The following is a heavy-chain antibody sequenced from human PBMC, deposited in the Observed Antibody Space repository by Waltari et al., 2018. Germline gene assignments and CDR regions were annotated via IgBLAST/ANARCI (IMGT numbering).Heavy chain of an antibody. CDR2: SSDGGVYT. Sequence: EVQLVESGGGLVQPGGSLRRACDASGFTSFNYFISWVRQAPGKGLEWISASSDGGVYTYYADSVECRFTISRDSSKNTIYLQMNSLRVEDTALYYCAKGFEDLLPFDHWGQGTQVTVSS. D-gene: IGHD2-21*01. CDR1: GFTSFNYF. CDR3: AKGFEDLLPFDH. J-gene: IGHJ4*02. V-gene: IGHV3-23*04.